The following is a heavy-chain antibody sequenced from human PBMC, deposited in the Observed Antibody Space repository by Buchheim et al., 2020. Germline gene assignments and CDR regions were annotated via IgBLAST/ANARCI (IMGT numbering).Heavy chain of an antibody. J-gene: IGHJ6*02. CDR2: ISRSSDRT. Sequence: EVQLLASGGGLVQPGGSLRLSCAASGFTFSSFAMIWVRRAPGRGMEGISSISRSSDRTYYADSVKGRFTVPRDNSKNTLYLQMSNLRAEDTAVYYCAKVKEADLESYWYGMDVWGQGTT. D-gene: IGHD2-15*01. CDR3: AKVKEADLESYWYGMDV. CDR1: GFTFSSFA. V-gene: IGHV3-23*01.